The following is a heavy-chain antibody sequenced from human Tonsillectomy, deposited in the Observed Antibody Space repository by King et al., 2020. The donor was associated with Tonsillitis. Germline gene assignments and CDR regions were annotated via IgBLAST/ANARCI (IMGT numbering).Heavy chain of an antibody. CDR2: IYHSGST. V-gene: IGHV4-38-2*02. J-gene: IGHJ4*02. CDR1: GYSISSGYY. D-gene: IGHD3-22*01. CDR3: ARVGGDSSGYYYGRTLYYFDY. Sequence: VQLQESGPGLVKPSETLSLTCTVSGYSISSGYYWGWIRQPPGKGLEWIGSIYHSGSTYYNPSLKSRVTISVDTSKNQFSLKLSSVTAADTAVYYCARVGGDSSGYYYGRTLYYFDYWGQGTRVTVSS.